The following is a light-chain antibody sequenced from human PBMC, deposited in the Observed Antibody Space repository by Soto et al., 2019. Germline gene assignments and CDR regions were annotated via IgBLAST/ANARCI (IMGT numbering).Light chain of an antibody. V-gene: IGKV3-20*01. J-gene: IGKJ4*01. Sequence: EIVLTQSPGTLSLSPGERATLSCRASQSVSSSFLAWYQQKPGQAPRLLIYGASSRATGIPDRFSGSGSGTDFTLTISRLEPEDVAVYYCQQHGNSPLTFGGGTKVEIK. CDR1: QSVSSSF. CDR3: QQHGNSPLT. CDR2: GAS.